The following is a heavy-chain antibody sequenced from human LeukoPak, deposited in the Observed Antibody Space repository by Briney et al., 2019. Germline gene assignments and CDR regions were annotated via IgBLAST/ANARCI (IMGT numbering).Heavy chain of an antibody. V-gene: IGHV3-53*01. J-gene: IGHJ3*01. CDR2: ILDDGRI. CDR1: GLTVSTTP. D-gene: IGHD1-26*01. CDR3: GSYRRAYDV. Sequence: PGGPLRLSCAASGLTVSTTPMTWVRQAPGKGLEWVSDILDDGRIYYADPVKGRFTISRDHSQNKVYLQMDNLRAEDAAIYYCGSYRRAYDVWGQGTVVTVAS.